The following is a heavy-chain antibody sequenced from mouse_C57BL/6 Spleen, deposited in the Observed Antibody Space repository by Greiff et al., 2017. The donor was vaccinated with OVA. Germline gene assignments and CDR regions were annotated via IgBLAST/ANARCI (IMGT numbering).Heavy chain of an antibody. J-gene: IGHJ3*01. Sequence: VQLQPSWAELVRPGASVKLSCTASGFNIKDDYMHWVKQRPEQGLEWIGWIDPENGDTEYASKFQGKATITADTSSNTAYLQLSSLTSEDTAVYYCTTSTMVTPFAYWGKGTLVTVSA. V-gene: IGHV14-4*01. CDR2: IDPENGDT. CDR3: TTSTMVTPFAY. D-gene: IGHD2-2*01. CDR1: GFNIKDDY.